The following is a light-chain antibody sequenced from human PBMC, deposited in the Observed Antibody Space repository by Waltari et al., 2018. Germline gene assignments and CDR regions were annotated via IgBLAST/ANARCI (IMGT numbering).Light chain of an antibody. CDR3: QHYVRLPAT. Sequence: EIVLTQSPGTLSLSPGQRATLSCWASQSVSRALAWYQQKPGQAPRLLIYDASSRATGIPDRFSGSGSGTDFSLTINRLEPEDFAVYYCQHYVRLPATFGQGTKVDIK. V-gene: IGKV3-20*01. CDR1: QSVSRA. CDR2: DAS. J-gene: IGKJ1*01.